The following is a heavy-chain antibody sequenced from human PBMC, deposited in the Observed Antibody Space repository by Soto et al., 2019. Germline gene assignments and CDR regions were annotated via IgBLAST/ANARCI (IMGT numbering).Heavy chain of an antibody. CDR3: ARDTYYYGSGSYQPGNYYYGMDV. V-gene: IGHV1-2*04. CDR2: INPNSGGT. J-gene: IGHJ6*02. D-gene: IGHD3-10*01. Sequence: GASVKVSCKASGYTFTGYYMHWVRQAPGQGLEWMGWINPNSGGTNYAQKFQGWVTMTRDTSISTAYMELSRLRSDDTAVYYCARDTYYYGSGSYQPGNYYYGMDVWGQGTTVTVS. CDR1: GYTFTGYY.